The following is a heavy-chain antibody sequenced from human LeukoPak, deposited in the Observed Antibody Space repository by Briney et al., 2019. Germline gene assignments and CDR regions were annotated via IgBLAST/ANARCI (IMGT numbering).Heavy chain of an antibody. V-gene: IGHV3-48*03. CDR1: GFTFSSYD. CDR3: ESGYYYDY. J-gene: IGHJ4*02. CDR2: ISGSGSTI. Sequence: GGSLRLSCAASGFTFSSYDMNWVRQAPGKGLEWVSYISGSGSTILYADSVKGRFTISRDNAKNSLFLQMNSLRAEDTALYYCESGYYYDYWGQGTVVTVSS. D-gene: IGHD3-22*01.